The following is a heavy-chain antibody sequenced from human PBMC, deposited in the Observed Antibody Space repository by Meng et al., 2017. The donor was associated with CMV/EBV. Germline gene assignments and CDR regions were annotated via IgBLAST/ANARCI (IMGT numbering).Heavy chain of an antibody. CDR2: IYTSGST. J-gene: IGHJ4*02. V-gene: IGHV4-4*07. CDR3: ARVLRWNGVIDY. Sequence: HLQRSGPGLLNSSETLSLTCTVSGGSISSYYWSWIRQPAGKGLEWIGRIYTSGSTNYNPSLKSRVTMSVDTSKNQFSLKLSSVTAADTAVYYCARVLRWNGVIDYWGQGTLVTVSS. CDR1: GGSISSYY. D-gene: IGHD4-23*01.